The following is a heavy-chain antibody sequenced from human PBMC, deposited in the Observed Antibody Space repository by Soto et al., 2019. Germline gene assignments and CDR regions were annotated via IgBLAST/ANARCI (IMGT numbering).Heavy chain of an antibody. CDR3: ARKNHGSGDP. D-gene: IGHD3-10*01. V-gene: IGHV3-74*01. J-gene: IGHJ5*02. CDR1: GFSLSDYW. CDR2: IKGDGSET. Sequence: EVQLVESGGGLVQPGGSLRLSCAASGFSLSDYWIHWVRQAPGKGLVWLSRIKGDGSETDYADSVRGRFTISRDNAKNTVYLPLNALRVDDTAVYYCARKNHGSGDPWGQGTPVTVSS.